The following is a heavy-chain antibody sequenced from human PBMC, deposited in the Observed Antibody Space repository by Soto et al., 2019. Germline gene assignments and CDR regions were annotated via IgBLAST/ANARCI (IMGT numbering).Heavy chain of an antibody. CDR3: ARGGWSLGP. J-gene: IGHJ5*02. CDR2: TYYSGAT. CDR1: GGSMNSYY. V-gene: IGHV4-59*01. Sequence: QVQLQESGPGLVKPSQTLSLTCTVSGGSMNSYYWSWIRKPPGKGLEWIGYTYYSGATNYNPSLKSRVSISEDTSKHQFSLKLPSVTAAATAVYYCARGGWSLGPWGQGTLVTVSS.